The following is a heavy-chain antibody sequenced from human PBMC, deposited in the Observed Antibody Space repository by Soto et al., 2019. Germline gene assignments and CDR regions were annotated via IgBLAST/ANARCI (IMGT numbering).Heavy chain of an antibody. CDR2: IYSGGYT. Sequence: EVQLVESGGGLIQPGGSLRLSCAVSGFTVSNNYMSWVRQAPGKGLEGVSVIYSGGYTAYGDSVKGRFTISRDNSKNTLYPQKNNRGADDPALFFCATTPGGGGYWGQGTLVTVSS. CDR3: ATTPGGGGY. V-gene: IGHV3-53*01. CDR1: GFTVSNNY. J-gene: IGHJ4*02. D-gene: IGHD3-10*01.